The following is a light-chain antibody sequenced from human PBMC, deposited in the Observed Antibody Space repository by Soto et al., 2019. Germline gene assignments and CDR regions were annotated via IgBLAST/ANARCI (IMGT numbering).Light chain of an antibody. CDR1: QSIGTY. V-gene: IGKV1-39*01. CDR2: AAS. Sequence: IQMTQSPSSMSASVGHRVTISCRASQSIGTYLNWYQFRPGKAPSLLIYAASSLHSGVPSRFSGSESGTDGTITITRLQTEDASAYYCQQTYATTLTFGQGTRLENK. J-gene: IGKJ5*01. CDR3: QQTYATTLT.